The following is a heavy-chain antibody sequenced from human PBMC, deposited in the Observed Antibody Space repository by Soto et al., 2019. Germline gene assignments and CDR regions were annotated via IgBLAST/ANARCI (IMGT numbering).Heavy chain of an antibody. CDR3: AKEGGGYCISTSCYAGPGYYYYGMDV. V-gene: IGHV3-30*18. CDR2: ISYDGSNK. CDR1: GFTFSSYG. D-gene: IGHD2-2*01. J-gene: IGHJ6*02. Sequence: GGSLRLSCAASGFTFSSYGMHWVRQAPGKGLEWVAVISYDGSNKYYADSVKGRFTISRDNSKNTLYLQMNSLRAEDTAVYYCAKEGGGYCISTSCYAGPGYYYYGMDVWGQGTTVTVSS.